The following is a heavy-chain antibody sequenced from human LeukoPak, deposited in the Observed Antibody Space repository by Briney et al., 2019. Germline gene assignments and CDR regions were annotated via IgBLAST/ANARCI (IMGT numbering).Heavy chain of an antibody. V-gene: IGHV1-2*02. CDR2: INPNSGDT. CDR3: ARSYCSSTSCYPYDY. CDR1: GYTFTGYY. Sequence: ASVKVSCKASGYTFTGYYMHWVRQAPGQGLEWMGWINPNSGDTNYAQKFQGSVTMTRDTSISTAYMELSRLRADDTAVYYCARSYCSSTSCYPYDYWGQGTLVTVSA. J-gene: IGHJ4*02. D-gene: IGHD2-2*01.